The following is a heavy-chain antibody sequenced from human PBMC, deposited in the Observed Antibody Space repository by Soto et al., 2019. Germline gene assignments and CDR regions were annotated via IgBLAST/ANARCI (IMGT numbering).Heavy chain of an antibody. CDR3: AKGSGYCTNGVCYTGYY. CDR2: IRGSGGST. Sequence: GGSLRLSCAASGFTFSSYAMSWVRQAPGKGLEWVSAIRGSGGSTYYADSVKGRFTISRDNSKNTLYLQMNSLRAEDTAVYYCAKGSGYCTNGVCYTGYYWGQGTLVTVSS. J-gene: IGHJ4*02. CDR1: GFTFSSYA. V-gene: IGHV3-23*01. D-gene: IGHD2-8*01.